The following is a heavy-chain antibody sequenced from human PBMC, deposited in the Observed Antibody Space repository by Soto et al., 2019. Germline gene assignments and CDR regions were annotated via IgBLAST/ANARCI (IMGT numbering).Heavy chain of an antibody. CDR1: GYTFTSYD. V-gene: IGHV1-8*01. J-gene: IGHJ6*03. Sequence: ASVKVSCKASGYTFTSYDINWVRQATGQGLEWMGWMNPNSGNTGHAQKFQGRVTMTRNTSISTAYMELSSLRSEDTAVYYCARVVGGYPSSYYYYMDVWGKGTTVTVSS. D-gene: IGHD2-15*01. CDR2: MNPNSGNT. CDR3: ARVVGGYPSSYYYYMDV.